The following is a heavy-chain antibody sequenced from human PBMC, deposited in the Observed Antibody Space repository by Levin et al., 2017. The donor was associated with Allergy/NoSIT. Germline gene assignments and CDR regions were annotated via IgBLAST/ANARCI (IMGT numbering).Heavy chain of an antibody. D-gene: IGHD4-17*01. CDR1: GFTFSSYW. CDR2: ITPDGSNT. J-gene: IGHJ4*02. Sequence: GESLKISCAASGFTFSSYWMHWVRQAPGKGLVWVSRITPDGSNTDYADSVKGQFTISRDNAKNTLYLQMNSLRAEDTAVYYCARDLRGRDDYWGQGTLVTVSA. CDR3: ARDLRGRDDY. V-gene: IGHV3-74*01.